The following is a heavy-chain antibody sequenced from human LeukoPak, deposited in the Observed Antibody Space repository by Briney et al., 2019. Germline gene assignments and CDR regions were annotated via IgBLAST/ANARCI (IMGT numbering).Heavy chain of an antibody. Sequence: GRSLRLSCAASGFTFSSYGMHWVRQAPGKGLEGVAVISYDGSNKYYADSVKGRFTISRDNSKNTLYLQMNSLRAEDTAVYYCAKVRHIVVVPPQDLYCTHGVCYTGDYWGQGTLVTVSS. CDR3: AKVRHIVVVPPQDLYCTHGVCYTGDY. D-gene: IGHD2-8*01. J-gene: IGHJ4*02. V-gene: IGHV3-30*18. CDR2: ISYDGSNK. CDR1: GFTFSSYG.